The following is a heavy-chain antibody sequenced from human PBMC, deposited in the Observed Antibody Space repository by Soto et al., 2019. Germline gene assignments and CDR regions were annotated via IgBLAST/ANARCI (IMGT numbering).Heavy chain of an antibody. CDR2: IYHSGST. V-gene: IGHV4-30-2*05. CDR3: ARGIIVGATYDY. CDR1: GGSISSGGYS. Sequence: PSETLSLTCAVSGGSISSGGYSWSWIRQPPGKGLEWIGYIYHSGSTYYNPSLKSRVTISVDTSKNQFSLKLSSVTAADTAVYYCARGIIVGATYDYWGQGTLVTVSS. J-gene: IGHJ4*02. D-gene: IGHD1-26*01.